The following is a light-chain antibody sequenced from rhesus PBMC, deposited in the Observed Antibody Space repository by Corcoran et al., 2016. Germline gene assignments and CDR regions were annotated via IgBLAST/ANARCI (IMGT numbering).Light chain of an antibody. CDR2: EAS. J-gene: IGKJ1*01. V-gene: IGKV1-21*01. CDR1: QGISND. CDR3: QPYYRAPPWT. Sequence: DIQMTQSPSSLSASVGDRVTITCRASQGISNDLAWYQQKPGETPKLLIHEASSLQSGIPSRLSGRVYGTEFTLPIGGLQPEIFATSYCQPYYRAPPWTFGQGTKVEVK.